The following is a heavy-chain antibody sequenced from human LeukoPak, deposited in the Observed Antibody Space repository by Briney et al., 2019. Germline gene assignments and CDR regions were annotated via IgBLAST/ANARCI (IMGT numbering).Heavy chain of an antibody. D-gene: IGHD3-3*01. CDR2: ISGSGGST. Sequence: PGGSLRLSCAAPGFTFSSYAMSWVRQAPGKGLEWVSAISGSGGSTYYADSVKGRFTISRDDSKNTLYLQMNSLRAEDTAVYYCAKDGHYDFWSGYYNPNWFDPWGQGTLVTVSS. V-gene: IGHV3-23*01. J-gene: IGHJ5*02. CDR1: GFTFSSYA. CDR3: AKDGHYDFWSGYYNPNWFDP.